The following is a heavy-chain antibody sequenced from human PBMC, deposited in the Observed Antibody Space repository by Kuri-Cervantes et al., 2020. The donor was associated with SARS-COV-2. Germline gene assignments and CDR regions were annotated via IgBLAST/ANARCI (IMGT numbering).Heavy chain of an antibody. V-gene: IGHV1-2*02. J-gene: IGHJ5*02. CDR2: INTNSGGT. CDR1: GYTSTGDY. Sequence: TVKDSCKASGYTSTGDYMHWVRQAPGQGLEWMGWINTNSGGTNYAQKFQGRVTMTRDTSISTAYMELSRLRSDDAAVYYCARDGSSSWFNWFDPWGQGTLVTVSS. D-gene: IGHD6-13*01. CDR3: ARDGSSSWFNWFDP.